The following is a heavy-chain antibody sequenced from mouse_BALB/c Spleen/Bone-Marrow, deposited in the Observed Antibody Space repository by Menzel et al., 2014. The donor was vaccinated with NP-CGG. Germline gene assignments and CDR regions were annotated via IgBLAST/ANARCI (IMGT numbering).Heavy chain of an antibody. V-gene: IGHV1-54*01. CDR3: ARELGREFAY. CDR1: GYAFTNYL. CDR2: INPGSGGI. J-gene: IGHJ3*01. Sequence: QVQLQQSGAELVRPGTSVTVSCKASGYAFTNYLIEWVKQRPGQGLEWIGVINPGSGGINYNEKFRVKATLTADKSSSIVYMQLSSLTSDDSAVYFCARELGREFAYWGQGTLVTVSA. D-gene: IGHD4-1*01.